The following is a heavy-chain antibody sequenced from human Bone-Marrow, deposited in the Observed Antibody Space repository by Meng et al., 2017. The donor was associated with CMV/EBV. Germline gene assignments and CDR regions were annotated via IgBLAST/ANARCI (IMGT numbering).Heavy chain of an antibody. CDR3: ARTYDFWSGYYLYYYYYGMDV. Sequence: GESLKISCAASGFTFSSYAMHWVRQAPGKGLEWVAVISYDGSNKYYADSVKGRFTISRDNSKNTLYLQMNSLRAEDTAVYYCARTYDFWSGYYLYYYYYGMDVWAQGTTVTVSS. V-gene: IGHV3-30*04. CDR1: GFTFSSYA. J-gene: IGHJ6*02. D-gene: IGHD3-3*01. CDR2: ISYDGSNK.